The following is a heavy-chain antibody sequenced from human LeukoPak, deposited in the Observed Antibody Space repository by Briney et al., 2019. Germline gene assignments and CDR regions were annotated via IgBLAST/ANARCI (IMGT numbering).Heavy chain of an antibody. V-gene: IGHV3-30*02. CDR1: GFTFSSYG. J-gene: IGHJ6*03. Sequence: GGSLGLSCAASGFTFSSYGMHWVRQAPGKGLEWVGYIPKDGSNKFYADSVKGRFTISRDNSKNTLSLQMNSLRAEDTALYYCAKARGISAPTGYYYYMDVWADGTTVTVSS. CDR3: AKARGISAPTGYYYYMDV. D-gene: IGHD6-6*01. CDR2: IPKDGSNK.